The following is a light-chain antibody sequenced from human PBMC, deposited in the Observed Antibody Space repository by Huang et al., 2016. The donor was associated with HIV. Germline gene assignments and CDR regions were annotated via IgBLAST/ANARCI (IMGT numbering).Light chain of an antibody. V-gene: IGKV1-27*01. CDR3: QKYDTAPRT. CDR2: AAS. J-gene: IGKJ3*01. Sequence: DIQMTQSQSSLSASVGDRVTISCRASQGIANHLAWYQQKPGKAPKLLVYAASALRSGVPSRFSGSGSGTEFTLTISSLQPEDVATYFCQKYDTAPRTFGPGTRVDIK. CDR1: QGIANH.